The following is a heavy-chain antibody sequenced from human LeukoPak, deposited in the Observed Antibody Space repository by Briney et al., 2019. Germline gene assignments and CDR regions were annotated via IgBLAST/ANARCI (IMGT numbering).Heavy chain of an antibody. CDR1: GGSFSGYY. J-gene: IGHJ5*02. Sequence: SETLSLTCAVYGGSFSGYYWSWIRQPPGKGLEWIGEINHSGSTNYNPSLKSRVTISVDTSKNQFSLKLSSVTAADTAVYYCARDRQLVYSGWYRGRFDPWGQGTLVTVSS. V-gene: IGHV4-34*01. CDR2: INHSGST. D-gene: IGHD6-19*01. CDR3: ARDRQLVYSGWYRGRFDP.